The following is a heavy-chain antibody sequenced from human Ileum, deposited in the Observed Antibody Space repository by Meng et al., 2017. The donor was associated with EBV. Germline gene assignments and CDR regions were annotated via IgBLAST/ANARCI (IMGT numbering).Heavy chain of an antibody. V-gene: IGHV4-34*01. CDR2: INHSGST. J-gene: IGHJ4*02. CDR1: GGYISGYY. CDR3: ARGNKVSDRGFDY. Sequence: VQLPQWGEGLLKPSETLSVTCAVYGGYISGYYWSWIRQPPGKGLEWIGEINHSGSTNYNPSLKSRVTISVDTSKNQFSLKLSSVTAADTAVYYCARGNKVSDRGFDYWGQGTLVTVSS. D-gene: IGHD3-10*01.